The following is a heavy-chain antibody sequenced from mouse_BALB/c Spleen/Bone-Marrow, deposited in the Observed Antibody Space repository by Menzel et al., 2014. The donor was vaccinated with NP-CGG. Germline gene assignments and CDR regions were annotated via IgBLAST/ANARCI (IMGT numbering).Heavy chain of an antibody. Sequence: EVKLMESGGGLVPPGGSLRLSCATSGFTFSDYYMYWVRQTPEKRLEWVAYISNGGGSTYYPDTVKGRFTISRDNAKNTLYLQMSRLKSEDTAMYYCASTYYGNPFAYWGQGTLVTVSA. J-gene: IGHJ3*01. CDR2: ISNGGGST. D-gene: IGHD2-10*01. CDR1: GFTFSDYY. CDR3: ASTYYGNPFAY. V-gene: IGHV5-12*02.